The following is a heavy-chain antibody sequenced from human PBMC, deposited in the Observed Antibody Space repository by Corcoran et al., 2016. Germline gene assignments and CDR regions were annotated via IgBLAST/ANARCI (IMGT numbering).Heavy chain of an antibody. J-gene: IGHJ6*02. Sequence: QVQLGQSGAEVKKPGASVKVSCKASGYTFTSYYMHWVRQAPGQGLEWMGIINPSGGSTSYAQKFQGRVTMTRDTSTSTGYMELSSMISEDTAVYDCARSPGEGDTRYYYYGMDLWGQGTTVTV. D-gene: IGHD2-21*02. V-gene: IGHV1-46*01. CDR1: GYTFTSYY. CDR2: INPSGGST. CDR3: ARSPGEGDTRYYYYGMDL.